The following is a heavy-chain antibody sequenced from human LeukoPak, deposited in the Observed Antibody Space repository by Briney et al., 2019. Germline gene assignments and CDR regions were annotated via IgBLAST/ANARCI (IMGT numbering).Heavy chain of an antibody. CDR1: GFTFSSYW. CDR2: TKQDGSEK. D-gene: IGHD3-9*01. CDR3: ARGYYDILTGYYNPPFDY. J-gene: IGHJ4*02. V-gene: IGHV3-7*01. Sequence: HPGGSLRLSCAASGFTFSSYWMSWVRQAPGKGLEWVANTKQDGSEKYYVDSVKGRFTISRDNAKNSLYLQMNSLRAEDTAVYYCARGYYDILTGYYNPPFDYWGQGTLVTVSS.